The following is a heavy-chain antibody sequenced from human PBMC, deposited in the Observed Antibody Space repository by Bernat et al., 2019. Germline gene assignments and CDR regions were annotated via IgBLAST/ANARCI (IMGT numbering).Heavy chain of an antibody. J-gene: IGHJ4*02. CDR2: IYYSGST. Sequence: QVQLQESGPGLVKPSQTLSLTCTVSGGSISSGGYYWSWIRQHPGNGLEWIGYIYYSGSTYYNPSLKSRVTISVDTSKNQFSLKLSSVTAADTAVYYCARFREPPRYSSSWYGYLFDYWGQGTLVTVSS. CDR3: ARFREPPRYSSSWYGYLFDY. V-gene: IGHV4-31*03. D-gene: IGHD6-13*01. CDR1: GGSISSGGYY.